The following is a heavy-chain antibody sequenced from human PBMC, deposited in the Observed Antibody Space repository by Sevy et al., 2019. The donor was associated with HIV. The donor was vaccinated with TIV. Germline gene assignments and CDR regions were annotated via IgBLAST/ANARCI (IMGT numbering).Heavy chain of an antibody. V-gene: IGHV3-53*01. CDR2: IYSGGST. J-gene: IGHJ6*02. CDR3: ARVKEFTIFGGEGYYYYGMDV. CDR1: GFTVSSNY. Sequence: GGSLRLSCAASGFTVSSNYMSWVRQAPGKGLEWVSVIYSGGSTYYADSVKGRFTISRDNSKNTLYLQMNSLRAEDTAVYYCARVKEFTIFGGEGYYYYGMDVWGQGTTVTVSS. D-gene: IGHD3-3*01.